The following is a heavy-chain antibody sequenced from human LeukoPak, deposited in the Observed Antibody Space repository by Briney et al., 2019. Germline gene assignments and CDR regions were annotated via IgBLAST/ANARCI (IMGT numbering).Heavy chain of an antibody. J-gene: IGHJ4*02. D-gene: IGHD3-22*01. CDR3: ARQYYYDSSGYDPYFDY. Sequence: ASVKVSCKASGGTFSSYAISWVRQAPGQGLEWMGGIIPIFGTANYAQKFQGRVTNTTDESTSTAYMELSSLRSEDTAVYYCARQYYYDSSGYDPYFDYWGQGTLVTVSS. V-gene: IGHV1-69*05. CDR1: GGTFSSYA. CDR2: IIPIFGTA.